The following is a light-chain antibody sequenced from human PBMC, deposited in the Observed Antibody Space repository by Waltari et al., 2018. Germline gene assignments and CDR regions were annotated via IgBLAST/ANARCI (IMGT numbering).Light chain of an antibody. CDR1: SGHSDYS. CDR3: QTWGTGFVV. V-gene: IGLV4-69*01. CDR2: LDSDGSH. Sequence: QLALTQSPSASASLGASVKLTYTLSSGHSDYSIAWHQQQPEKGPRYLMKLDSDGSHTMGDGIPHRFSGSSSGAERYLTISSLQYEDEADYYCQTWGTGFVVFGGGTKLTVL. J-gene: IGLJ2*01.